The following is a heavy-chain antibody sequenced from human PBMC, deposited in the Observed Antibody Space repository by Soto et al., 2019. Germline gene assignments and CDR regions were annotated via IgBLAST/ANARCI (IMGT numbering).Heavy chain of an antibody. Sequence: GASVKVSCKAPGYTFTSYDINWVRQATGQGLEWMGWMNPNSGNTGYAQKFQGRVTMTRNTSISTAYMELSSLRSEDTAVYYCARARYDDFWRGYGLNYYNYYGMEVSGQGSTVTVCS. V-gene: IGHV1-8*01. CDR2: MNPNSGNT. CDR3: ARARYDDFWRGYGLNYYNYYGMEV. J-gene: IGHJ6*02. CDR1: GYTFTSYD. D-gene: IGHD3-3*01.